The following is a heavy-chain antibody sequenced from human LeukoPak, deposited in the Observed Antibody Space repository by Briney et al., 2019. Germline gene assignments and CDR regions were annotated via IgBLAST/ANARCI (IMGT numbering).Heavy chain of an antibody. CDR2: IRGSGDSTTT. CDR3: ANLAQEACSSTSCLNWFDP. V-gene: IGHV3-23*01. CDR1: GFTFSSYA. D-gene: IGHD2-2*01. J-gene: IGHJ5*02. Sequence: GGSLRLSCAASGFTFSSYAMSWVRQAPGKGLEWVSAIRGSGDSTTTYYADSVKGRFTISRDNSRNTLYLQINSLRAEDTAIYYCANLAQEACSSTSCLNWFDPWGQGTLVTVSS.